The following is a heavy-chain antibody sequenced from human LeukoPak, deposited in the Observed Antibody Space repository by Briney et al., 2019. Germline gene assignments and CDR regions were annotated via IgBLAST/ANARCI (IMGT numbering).Heavy chain of an antibody. Sequence: SQTLSLTCAISGDSVSSNSAAWNWIRQSPSRGLEWLGRTYYRSKWYNDYAVSVNGRITINPDTSKNQFSLQLNSVTPGDTAVYYCARVVAVTANDYYYGMDVWGQGTTVTVSS. V-gene: IGHV6-1*01. D-gene: IGHD6-19*01. CDR3: ARVVAVTANDYYYGMDV. CDR2: TYYRSKWYN. J-gene: IGHJ6*02. CDR1: GDSVSSNSAA.